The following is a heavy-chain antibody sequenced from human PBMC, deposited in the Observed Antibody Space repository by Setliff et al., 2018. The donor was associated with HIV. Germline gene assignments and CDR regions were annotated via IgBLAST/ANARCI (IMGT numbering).Heavy chain of an antibody. CDR2: IRSNAHGGTT. CDR3: TRLRGYSYGLASYYYYYMDV. D-gene: IGHD5-18*01. J-gene: IGHJ6*03. V-gene: IGHV3-49*04. Sequence: PGGSLRLSCTASGFTFGDYAMSWVRQAPGKGLEWVGFIRSNAHGGTTEYAASVKGRFTISRDDSKSIAYLQMNSLKTEDTAVYYCTRLRGYSYGLASYYYYYMDVWGKGTTVTVS. CDR1: GFTFGDYA.